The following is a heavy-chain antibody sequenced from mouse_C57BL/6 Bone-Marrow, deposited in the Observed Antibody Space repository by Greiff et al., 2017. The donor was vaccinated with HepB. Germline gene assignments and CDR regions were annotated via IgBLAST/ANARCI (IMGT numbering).Heavy chain of an antibody. J-gene: IGHJ3*01. CDR1: GYTFTGYW. CDR3: ARTGAYCSSSFFAY. V-gene: IGHV1-9*01. CDR2: ILPGSGST. Sequence: VQLQQSGAELMKPGASVKLSCKATGYTFTGYWIEWVKQRPGHGLEWIGEILPGSGSTNYNEKFKGKGTFTADTSANTAYMQLSSLTTEDSAIYYCARTGAYCSSSFFAYWGKGTLVTVSA. D-gene: IGHD1-1*01.